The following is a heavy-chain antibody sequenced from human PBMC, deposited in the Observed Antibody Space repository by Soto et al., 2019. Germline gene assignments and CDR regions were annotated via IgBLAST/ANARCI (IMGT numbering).Heavy chain of an antibody. V-gene: IGHV3-30*18. Sequence: QVQLVESGGGVVQPGTSLRLSCAASGFTFRSFGMHWVRQAPGKGLEWVAVISYDGSNEKYADSVKGRFTISRDNPKNTLYLQMNSLRVEDTAVYYCAKGQYCSGGSCYFNPSDYWGQGSQVTVSS. J-gene: IGHJ4*02. CDR3: AKGQYCSGGSCYFNPSDY. D-gene: IGHD2-15*01. CDR1: GFTFRSFG. CDR2: ISYDGSNE.